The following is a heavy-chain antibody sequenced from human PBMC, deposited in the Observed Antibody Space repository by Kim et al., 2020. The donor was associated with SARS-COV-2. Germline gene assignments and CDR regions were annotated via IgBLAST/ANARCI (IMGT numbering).Heavy chain of an antibody. V-gene: IGHV3-30*18. Sequence: GGSLRLSCAASGFTFNSYGMHWVRQAPGKGLEWVAVISYDGSHKYYADSVKGRFTISRDNSKNTLYLQMNSLRAEDTAVYYCAKKVGVAPWLDYFDYWGQGTLVTVSS. CDR1: GFTFNSYG. J-gene: IGHJ4*02. D-gene: IGHD3-10*01. CDR2: ISYDGSHK. CDR3: AKKVGVAPWLDYFDY.